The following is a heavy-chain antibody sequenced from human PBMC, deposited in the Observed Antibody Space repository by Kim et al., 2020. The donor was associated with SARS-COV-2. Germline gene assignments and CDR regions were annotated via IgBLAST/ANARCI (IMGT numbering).Heavy chain of an antibody. Sequence: YNPSLKSRVTISVDKSKNQFSLKLSSVTAADTAVYYCARALLIPYYGMDVWGQGTTVTVSS. D-gene: IGHD2-15*01. J-gene: IGHJ6*02. CDR3: ARALLIPYYGMDV. V-gene: IGHV4-4*02.